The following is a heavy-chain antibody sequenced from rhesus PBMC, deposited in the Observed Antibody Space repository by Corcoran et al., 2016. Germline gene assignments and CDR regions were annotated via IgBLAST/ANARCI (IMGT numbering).Heavy chain of an antibody. Sequence: QLQLQESGPGLVQPSGTLSVTCAVSGGSLSSSYWSWLRQDPGKGLEWMGYIYGSGSSTNYNPSLKRRVTLSVDTSKNQLSLKLSSVTAADTAVYYCASALAGGYSYGPTFDYWGQGVLVTVSS. J-gene: IGHJ4*01. D-gene: IGHD5-36*01. CDR1: GGSLSSSY. V-gene: IGHV4-169*02. CDR3: ASALAGGYSYGPTFDY. CDR2: IYGSGSST.